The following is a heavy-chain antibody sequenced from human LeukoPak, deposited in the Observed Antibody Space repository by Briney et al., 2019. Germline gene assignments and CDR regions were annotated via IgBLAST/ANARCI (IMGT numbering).Heavy chain of an antibody. V-gene: IGHV1-2*02. CDR3: ARVWDHRSGWYELDY. CDR2: INPNSGGT. CDR1: GYTFTGYS. J-gene: IGHJ4*02. Sequence: ASVKVSCKASGYTFTGYSIYWVRQAPGQGLEWMGWINPNSGGTNYAQKFQGRVTMTRDTSISTAYMELSRLRSDDTAVYYCARVWDHRSGWYELDYWGQGTLVTVSS. D-gene: IGHD6-19*01.